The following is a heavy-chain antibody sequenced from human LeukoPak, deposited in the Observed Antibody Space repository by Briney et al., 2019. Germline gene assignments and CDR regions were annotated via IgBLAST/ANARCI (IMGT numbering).Heavy chain of an antibody. Sequence: GGSLGLSCAASGFTFRNYVIHWVRQAPGKGLEWVAVTSSDLNVKLYADSVRGRFTISRDNAKNTLYLQMNSLRVEDTAVYYCAREGAALDYWGQGTLVSVSS. D-gene: IGHD6-6*01. V-gene: IGHV3-30-3*01. CDR3: AREGAALDY. CDR2: TSSDLNVK. J-gene: IGHJ4*02. CDR1: GFTFRNYV.